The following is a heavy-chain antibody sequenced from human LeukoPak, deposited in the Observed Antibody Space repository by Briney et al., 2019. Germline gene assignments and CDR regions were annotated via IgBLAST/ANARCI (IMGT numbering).Heavy chain of an antibody. Sequence: GGSLRLSCAASGFTFSSYGMHWVRQAPGKGLEWVAVIWYDGSNKYYADSVKGRLTISRDNSKNTLYLQMNSLRAEDTAVYYCARGGSGWYWGSFDYWGQGTLVTVSS. V-gene: IGHV3-33*01. CDR2: IWYDGSNK. J-gene: IGHJ4*02. CDR3: ARGGSGWYWGSFDY. D-gene: IGHD6-19*01. CDR1: GFTFSSYG.